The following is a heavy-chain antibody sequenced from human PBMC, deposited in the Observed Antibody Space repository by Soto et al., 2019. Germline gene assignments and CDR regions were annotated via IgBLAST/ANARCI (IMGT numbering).Heavy chain of an antibody. CDR3: TRTHGELRGSGSNEY. CDR1: GYTFTAYG. V-gene: IGHV1-18*01. D-gene: IGHD3-10*01. CDR2: ISNYNGNT. Sequence: QVQLVQSGTEMKKPGASVKVSCKASGYTFTAYGINWVRQAPGQGLEWMGWISNYNGNTNYAQRFQGRVTMTTDTSTTTAYRELRSLTSDDTAVYYCTRTHGELRGSGSNEYWGQGTLVTVSS. J-gene: IGHJ4*02.